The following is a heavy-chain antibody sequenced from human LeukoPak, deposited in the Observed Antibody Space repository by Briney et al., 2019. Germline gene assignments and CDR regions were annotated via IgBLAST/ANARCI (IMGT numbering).Heavy chain of an antibody. CDR3: ARDGVRVTYTSGWYYFDY. Sequence: SETLSLTCTVSGGSISSCYWSWIRQPPGKGLEWIGYIYYSGSTNYNPFLKSRVTISVDTSKNQFSLKLSSVTAADTAVYFCARDGVRVTYTSGWYYFDYWGQGTLVTVSS. CDR2: IYYSGST. CDR1: GGSISSCY. D-gene: IGHD6-19*01. J-gene: IGHJ4*02. V-gene: IGHV4-59*01.